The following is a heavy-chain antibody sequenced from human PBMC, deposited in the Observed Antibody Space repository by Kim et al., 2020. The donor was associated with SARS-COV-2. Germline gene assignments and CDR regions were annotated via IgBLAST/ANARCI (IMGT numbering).Heavy chain of an antibody. Sequence: ASVKVSCKASGYTFTNHKIHWVRQAPGQGLEWMGIINPIDAFTNYAQKFQGRGTMTRDTSTSTVSMELSSLRSEDTAVYYCARDNIDWSFDYWGQGTLVTVSS. J-gene: IGHJ4*02. CDR3: ARDNIDWSFDY. CDR1: GYTFTNHK. CDR2: INPIDAFT. V-gene: IGHV1-46*01. D-gene: IGHD3-9*01.